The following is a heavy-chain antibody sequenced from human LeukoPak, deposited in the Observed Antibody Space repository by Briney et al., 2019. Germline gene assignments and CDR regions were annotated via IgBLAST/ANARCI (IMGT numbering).Heavy chain of an antibody. J-gene: IGHJ4*02. CDR2: IYYSGST. D-gene: IGHD6-19*01. CDR1: GGSISSYY. CDR3: ARGQGSGWFDFDY. V-gene: IGHV4-59*12. Sequence: SETLSLTCTVSGGSISSYYWSWIRQPPGKGLEWIGYIYYSGSTNYNPSLKSRVTISVDTSKNQFSLKLSSVTAADTAVYYCARGQGSGWFDFDYWGQGTLVTVSS.